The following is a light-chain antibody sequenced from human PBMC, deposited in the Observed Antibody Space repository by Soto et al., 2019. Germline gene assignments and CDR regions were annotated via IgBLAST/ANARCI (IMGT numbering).Light chain of an antibody. CDR3: CSYAGSYTYV. Sequence: QSVLTQPRPVSGSPGQSVTISCTGTSSDVGGYNYVSWYQQHPGKAPKLMIYDVSKRPSGVPDRFSGSKSGNTASLTISGLQAEDEADYSCCSYAGSYTYVFGTGTKVTVL. V-gene: IGLV2-11*01. J-gene: IGLJ1*01. CDR2: DVS. CDR1: SSDVGGYNY.